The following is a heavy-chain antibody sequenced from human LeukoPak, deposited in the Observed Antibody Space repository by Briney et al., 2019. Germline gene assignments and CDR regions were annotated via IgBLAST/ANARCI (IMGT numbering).Heavy chain of an antibody. V-gene: IGHV3-30-3*01. CDR2: ISYDGSNK. J-gene: IGHJ4*02. D-gene: IGHD3-22*01. CDR1: GFTFSSYA. Sequence: GGSLRLSCAASGFTFSSYAMHWVRQAPGKGLEWVAVISYDGSNKYYADSVKGRFTISRDNSKNTPYLQMNSLRAEDTAVYYCARTTYYYDSSGYAYWGQGTLVTVSP. CDR3: ARTTYYYDSSGYAY.